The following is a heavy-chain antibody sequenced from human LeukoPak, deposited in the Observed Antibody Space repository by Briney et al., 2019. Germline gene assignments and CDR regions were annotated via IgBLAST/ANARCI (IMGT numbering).Heavy chain of an antibody. Sequence: GESLRLSCAASGFTFSSSWMSWVRQAPGKGLEWVASIRLDGSQKYYVDSAKGRFTISRDNSKNTLYLQMNSLRAEDTAVYYCAKDWTGTKPFDLWGRGTLVTVSS. V-gene: IGHV3-7*03. D-gene: IGHD3/OR15-3a*01. CDR2: IRLDGSQK. CDR3: AKDWTGTKPFDL. J-gene: IGHJ2*01. CDR1: GFTFSSSW.